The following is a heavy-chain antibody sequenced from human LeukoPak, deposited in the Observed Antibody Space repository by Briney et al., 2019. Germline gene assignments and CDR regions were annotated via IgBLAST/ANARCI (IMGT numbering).Heavy chain of an antibody. Sequence: SETLSLTCAVSGGSFSDYDWSWIRQPPGKGLEWIGEINHSGSTNYNPSLKSRVTISVDTSKNQFSLKLSSVTAADTAVYYCARGVNRGYYYGSGKLYYFDYWGQGTLVTVSS. CDR1: GGSFSDYD. V-gene: IGHV4-34*01. CDR3: ARGVNRGYYYGSGKLYYFDY. J-gene: IGHJ4*02. CDR2: INHSGST. D-gene: IGHD3-10*01.